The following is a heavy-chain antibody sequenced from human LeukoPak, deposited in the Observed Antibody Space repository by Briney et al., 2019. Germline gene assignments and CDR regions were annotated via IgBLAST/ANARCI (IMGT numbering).Heavy chain of an antibody. J-gene: IGHJ6*03. CDR1: GGSFSGYY. Sequence: MASETLSLTCAVYGGSFSGYYWSWIRQPPGKGLEWIGEINHSGSTNYNPSLKSRVTISVDTSKNQFSLKLSSVTAADTAVYYCARLRRYTGHYYYYMDVWGKGTTVTISS. D-gene: IGHD5-18*01. CDR2: INHSGST. V-gene: IGHV4-34*01. CDR3: ARLRRYTGHYYYYMDV.